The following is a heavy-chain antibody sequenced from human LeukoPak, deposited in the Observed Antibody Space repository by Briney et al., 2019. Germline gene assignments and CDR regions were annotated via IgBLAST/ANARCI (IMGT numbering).Heavy chain of an antibody. Sequence: GGSLRLSCAASGFIFRSYRMSWVRQAPGKGLEWVANIKQDGSEKYYVDSVKGRFTISRDNAKSSLHLQMNSLRAEDTAVYYCASTSRYCSSTTCYTFDYWGQGALVTVSS. D-gene: IGHD2-2*01. CDR3: ASTSRYCSSTTCYTFDY. CDR1: GFIFRSYR. J-gene: IGHJ4*02. V-gene: IGHV3-7*01. CDR2: IKQDGSEK.